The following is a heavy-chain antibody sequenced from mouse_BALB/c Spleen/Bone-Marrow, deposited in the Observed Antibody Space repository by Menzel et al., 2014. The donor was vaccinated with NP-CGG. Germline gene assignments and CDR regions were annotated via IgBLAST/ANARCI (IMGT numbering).Heavy chain of an antibody. J-gene: IGHJ4*01. CDR3: TSKLPAMDY. CDR1: GYSFTTFW. CDR2: IYPGNNDT. D-gene: IGHD1-1*01. Sequence: SGTVLARPGASVKMSCKASGYSFTTFWMHWVKQRPGQGLEWIGAIYPGNNDTSYNQKFKGKAKLTAVTSASTAYMELSSLTNEDSAVYYCTSKLPAMDYWGQGTSLTVSS. V-gene: IGHV1-5*01.